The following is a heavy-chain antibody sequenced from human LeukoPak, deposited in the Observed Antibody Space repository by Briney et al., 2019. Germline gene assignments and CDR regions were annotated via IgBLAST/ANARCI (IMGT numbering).Heavy chain of an antibody. CDR1: GFTFPSSA. CDR3: AAPSRIQLDY. CDR2: IVVGSGNT. Sequence: SVKVSCKASGFTFPSSAVQWGRQARGQRLEWIGWIVVGSGNTNYAQKFQERVTITRDMSTSTAYMELSSLRSEDTAVYYCAAPSRIQLDYWGQGTLVTVSS. V-gene: IGHV1-58*01. J-gene: IGHJ4*02. D-gene: IGHD5-18*01.